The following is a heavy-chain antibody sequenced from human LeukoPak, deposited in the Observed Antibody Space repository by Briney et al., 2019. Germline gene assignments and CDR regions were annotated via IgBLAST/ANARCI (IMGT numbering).Heavy chain of an antibody. J-gene: IGHJ5*02. CDR1: GYSISSRYY. V-gene: IGHV4-38-2*02. CDR3: ARGLGFGTGFDP. CDR2: IYHSGNT. Sequence: SETLSLTCTVSGYSISSRYYWGWIRQPPGKGLEWIGSIYHSGNTYYNPSLKSRVTISVDTSKNQFSLKLSSVTAADTAVYYCARGLGFGTGFDPWGQGTLVTVSS. D-gene: IGHD3-10*01.